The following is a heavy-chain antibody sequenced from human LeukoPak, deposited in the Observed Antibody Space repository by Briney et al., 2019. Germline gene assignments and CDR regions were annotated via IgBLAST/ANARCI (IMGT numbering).Heavy chain of an antibody. V-gene: IGHV4-39*07. CDR3: ARDLLRVNTYYYGSGSYYKDAFDI. CDR1: GGSISSSNY. D-gene: IGHD3-10*01. CDR2: IYHSGST. J-gene: IGHJ3*02. Sequence: PSETLSLTCSVSGGSISSSNYYWGWIRQPPGKGLEWIGEIYHSGSTNYNPSLKSRVTISVDKSKSQFSLKLSSVTAADTAVYYCARDLLRVNTYYYGSGSYYKDAFDIWGQGTMVTVSS.